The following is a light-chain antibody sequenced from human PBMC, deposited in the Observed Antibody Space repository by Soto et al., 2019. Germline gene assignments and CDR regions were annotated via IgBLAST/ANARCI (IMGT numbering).Light chain of an antibody. J-gene: IGLJ1*01. CDR1: SSNIGINT. Sequence: QAVLTHPPSACWTLGDRVTISCPGGSSNIGINTVNWYQQLPGTAPKVLIYTDNERPSGVPDRFSGSKSGTSASLAINGLQSGDEADYYCGAWDESLNGYVFGTGTKVTVL. V-gene: IGLV1-44*01. CDR3: GAWDESLNGYV. CDR2: TDN.